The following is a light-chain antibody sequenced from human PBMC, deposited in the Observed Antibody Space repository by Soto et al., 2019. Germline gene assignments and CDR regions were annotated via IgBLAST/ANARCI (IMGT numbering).Light chain of an antibody. J-gene: IGLJ1*01. CDR2: SVS. CDR3: ISYTVSRSYV. Sequence: QSALTQPASVSGSPGQSITISCSGSSSDIGAYNHVAWFQQFPGKTPKLVIHSVSDRPSGVSYRFSGSKSGNTASLTISGLQADDEADYYCISYTVSRSYVFGTGTKVTVL. CDR1: SSDIGAYNH. V-gene: IGLV2-14*01.